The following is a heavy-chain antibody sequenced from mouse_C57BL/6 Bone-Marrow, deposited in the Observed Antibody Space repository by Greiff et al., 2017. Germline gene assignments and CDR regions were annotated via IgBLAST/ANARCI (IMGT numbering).Heavy chain of an antibody. V-gene: IGHV1-81*01. D-gene: IGHD2-2*01. J-gene: IGHJ4*01. Sequence: QVQLQQPGAELARPGASVKLSCKASGYTFTSYGISWVKQRTGQGLEWIGEIYPRSGNTYYNEKFKGKATLTADKSSSTAYMELRSLTSEDSAVSVYARGWLPYAMDYWGQGTSVTVSS. CDR1: GYTFTSYG. CDR3: ARGWLPYAMDY. CDR2: IYPRSGNT.